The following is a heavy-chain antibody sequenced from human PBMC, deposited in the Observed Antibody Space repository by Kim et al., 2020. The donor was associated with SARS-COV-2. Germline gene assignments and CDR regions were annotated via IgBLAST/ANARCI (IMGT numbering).Heavy chain of an antibody. J-gene: IGHJ4*02. CDR2: SEK. Sequence: SEKYYVDSVKGRFTISRDNAKNSLYLQMNSLRAEDTAVYYCARVRGYFDYWGQGTLVTVSS. V-gene: IGHV3-7*01. CDR3: ARVRGYFDY.